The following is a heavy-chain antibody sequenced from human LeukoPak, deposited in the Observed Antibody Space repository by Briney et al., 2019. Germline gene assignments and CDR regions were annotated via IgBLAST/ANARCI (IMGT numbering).Heavy chain of an antibody. D-gene: IGHD5-12*01. CDR2: IKQDGSEK. V-gene: IGHV3-7*01. CDR3: ASIRGYSGYDHYFDY. CDR1: GFAFSSYW. J-gene: IGHJ4*02. Sequence: GGSLRLSCAASGFAFSSYWMSWVRQAPGKGLEWVANIKQDGSEKYYVDSVKGRFTISRDNAKNSLYLQMNSLRAEDTAVYYCASIRGYSGYDHYFDYWGQGTLVTVSS.